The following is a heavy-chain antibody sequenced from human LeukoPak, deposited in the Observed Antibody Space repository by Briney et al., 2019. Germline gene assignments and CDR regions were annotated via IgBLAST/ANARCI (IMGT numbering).Heavy chain of an antibody. D-gene: IGHD3-9*01. CDR1: GVTFSSYA. Sequence: GGCLRRSCAAAGVTFSSYAMSWGRQAPGGGLEWVSVVIGSGGSTYYADSAKGRFTISSDNSKNTLYPQMNSLRAEDTAVYYCAKVATVLTGYYMPEYYFDYWGQGTLVTVSS. V-gene: IGHV3-23*01. J-gene: IGHJ4*02. CDR3: AKVATVLTGYYMPEYYFDY. CDR2: VIGSGGST.